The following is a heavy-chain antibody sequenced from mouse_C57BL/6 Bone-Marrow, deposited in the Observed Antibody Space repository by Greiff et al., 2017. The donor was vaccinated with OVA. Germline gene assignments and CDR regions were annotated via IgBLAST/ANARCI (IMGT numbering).Heavy chain of an antibody. J-gene: IGHJ2*01. V-gene: IGHV1-55*01. CDR1: GYTFPSYW. CDR2: IYPGSGST. Sequence: QVQLQQPGAELVKPGASVKMSCKASGYTFPSYWITWVQQRPGQGLEWIGDIYPGSGSTNYNEKFKSQATLTVDPSSSTAYMQLSSLTSEDSAVYYCARDGKLITTVVTHVDYWGQGTTLTVSS. D-gene: IGHD1-1*01. CDR3: ARDGKLITTVVTHVDY.